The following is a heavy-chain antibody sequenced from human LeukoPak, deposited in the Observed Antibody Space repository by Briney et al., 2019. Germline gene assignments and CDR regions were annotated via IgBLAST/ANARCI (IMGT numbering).Heavy chain of an antibody. CDR1: GFTFDDYA. J-gene: IGHJ4*02. V-gene: IGHV3-9*01. Sequence: GGSLRLSCAASGFTFDDYAMHWVRQAPGKGLEWVSGISWNSGSIGYADSVKGRFTISRDNAKNSLYLQMNSLRAEDTALYYCAKDRDGRLSYYFDYWGQGTLVTVSS. D-gene: IGHD5-24*01. CDR3: AKDRDGRLSYYFDY. CDR2: ISWNSGSI.